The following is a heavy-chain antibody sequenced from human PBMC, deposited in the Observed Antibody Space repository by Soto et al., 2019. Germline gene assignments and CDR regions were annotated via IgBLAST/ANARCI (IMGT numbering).Heavy chain of an antibody. V-gene: IGHV3-66*01. J-gene: IGHJ4*02. Sequence: EVQLVESGGGLVQPGRSLRLSCAASGLTVSSNYMSWVRQAPGKGLEWVSVIYSAGNTYYADSVKGRFTISRDNSKTTLYLQMNSLRAEDTAVYYCARDRDGYGSYDYWGQGTLVTVSS. D-gene: IGHD5-18*01. CDR3: ARDRDGYGSYDY. CDR1: GLTVSSNY. CDR2: IYSAGNT.